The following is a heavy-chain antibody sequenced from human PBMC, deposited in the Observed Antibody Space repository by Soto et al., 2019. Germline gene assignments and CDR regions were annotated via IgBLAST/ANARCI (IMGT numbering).Heavy chain of an antibody. CDR1: GFTFSIFA. CDR2: ISGSGGST. Sequence: GGSLRLSCAASGFTFSIFAMSRVRQSPGKGLEWVSTISGSGGSTYYADAVKGRFTISRDNSMGTLYLQMKSLRVEDTAIYYCAKEVSLGSTVDLGYWGQGALVTVSS. J-gene: IGHJ4*02. D-gene: IGHD7-27*01. CDR3: AKEVSLGSTVDLGY. V-gene: IGHV3-23*01.